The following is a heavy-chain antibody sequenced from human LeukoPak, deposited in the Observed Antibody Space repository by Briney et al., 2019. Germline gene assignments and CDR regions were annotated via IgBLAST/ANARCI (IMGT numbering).Heavy chain of an antibody. Sequence: PGGSLRLPCAASVFTFSSYEMVWVRQAPGKGLERVSDISSSASPIYYADSVKGRFTITRDNAKNSLYLQMNSLRAEDTAVYYCARERGGFDYWGQGTLVTVSS. V-gene: IGHV3-48*03. CDR3: ARERGGFDY. CDR1: VFTFSSYE. CDR2: ISSSASPI. J-gene: IGHJ4*02.